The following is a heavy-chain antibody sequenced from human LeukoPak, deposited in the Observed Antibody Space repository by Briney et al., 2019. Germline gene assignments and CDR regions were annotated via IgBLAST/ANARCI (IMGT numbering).Heavy chain of an antibody. CDR2: ISWNSGSI. Sequence: GRSLRLSCAASGFTFDDYAMHWVRQAPGKGLEWVSGISWNSGSIVYADSVKGRFTISRDNAKNSLYLQMNSLRAEDTALYYCAKDALWFGESHTFDYWGQGTLVTVSS. J-gene: IGHJ4*02. CDR1: GFTFDDYA. V-gene: IGHV3-9*01. CDR3: AKDALWFGESHTFDY. D-gene: IGHD3-10*01.